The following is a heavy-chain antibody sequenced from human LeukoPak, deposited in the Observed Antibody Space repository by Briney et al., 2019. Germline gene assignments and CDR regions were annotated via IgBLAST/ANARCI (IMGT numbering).Heavy chain of an antibody. D-gene: IGHD3-22*01. V-gene: IGHV1-2*02. CDR3: ARGGPYDSSGYYYYFDY. CDR1: GYTFTGYY. J-gene: IGHJ4*02. CDR2: INPNSGGT. Sequence: ASVKVSCKASGYTFTGYYMHWVRQAPGQGLEWMGWINPNSGGTNYAQKFQGRVTMTRDTSISTAYMELSRLRSDDTAVFYCARGGPYDSSGYYYYFDYWGQGTLVTVSS.